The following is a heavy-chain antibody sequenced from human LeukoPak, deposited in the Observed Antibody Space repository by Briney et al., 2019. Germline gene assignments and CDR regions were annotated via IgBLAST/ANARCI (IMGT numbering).Heavy chain of an antibody. V-gene: IGHV3-15*01. Sequence: GGSLRLSCAASGFTFSIAWMSWVRQAPGKGLEWVGRIKSKTDGGTTDYAAPVKGRFTISRDDSENTLDLQMNGLKAEDTAVYYCATSAGSYSNFAYWGQGTLVTVSS. D-gene: IGHD3-10*01. CDR1: GFTFSIAW. CDR3: ATSAGSYSNFAY. CDR2: IKSKTDGGTT. J-gene: IGHJ4*02.